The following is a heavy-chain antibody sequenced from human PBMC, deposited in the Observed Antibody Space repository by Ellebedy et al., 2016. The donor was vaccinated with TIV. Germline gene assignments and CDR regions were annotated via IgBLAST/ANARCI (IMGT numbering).Heavy chain of an antibody. J-gene: IGHJ3*01. CDR2: ISGYNGNT. D-gene: IGHD4-23*01. Sequence: AASVKVSCKASGSTFSNYGISWVRQAPGQGLEWMAWISGYNGNTHYAQQFQDRVTTTTDTATSTAYMELRSLRSDDTAVYYCAKESGTVLIPEAFDVWGQGTVVIVSS. V-gene: IGHV1-18*04. CDR3: AKESGTVLIPEAFDV. CDR1: GSTFSNYG.